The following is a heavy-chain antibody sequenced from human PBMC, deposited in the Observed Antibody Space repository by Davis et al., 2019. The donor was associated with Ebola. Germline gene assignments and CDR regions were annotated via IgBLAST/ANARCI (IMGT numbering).Heavy chain of an antibody. D-gene: IGHD1-26*01. CDR2: IYYSGST. J-gene: IGHJ4*02. CDR3: ARAKPGGGSFDY. CDR1: GGSISSGDYY. Sequence: SETLSLTCTVSGGSISSGDYYWSWIRQPPGKGLEWIGYIYYSGSTNYNPSLKSRVTISVDTSKNQFSLKLSSVTAADTAVYYCARAKPGGGSFDYWGQGTLVTVSS. V-gene: IGHV4-61*08.